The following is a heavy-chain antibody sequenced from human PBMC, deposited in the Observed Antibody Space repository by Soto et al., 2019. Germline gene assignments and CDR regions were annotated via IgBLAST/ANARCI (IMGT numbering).Heavy chain of an antibody. V-gene: IGHV1-69*13. CDR3: AREGSSWYLDAFDI. Sequence: SVKVSCKASGGTFSSYAISWVRQAPGQGLEWMGGIIPIFGTANYAQKFQGRVTITADESTSTAYMELSSLRSEDTAVYYCAREGSSWYLDAFDIWGQGTMVNVSS. CDR2: IIPIFGTA. CDR1: GGTFSSYA. J-gene: IGHJ3*02. D-gene: IGHD6-13*01.